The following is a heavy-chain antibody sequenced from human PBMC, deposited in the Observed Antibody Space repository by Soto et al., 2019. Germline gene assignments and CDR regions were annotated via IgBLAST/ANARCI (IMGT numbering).Heavy chain of an antibody. CDR2: IIPIFGTA. CDR1: GGTFSSYA. Sequence: ASVKVSCKASGGTFSSYAISWVRQAPGQGLEWMGGIIPIFGTANYAQKFQGRVTITADESTSTAYMELSSLRSEDTAVYYCARGRRGSYYDFWSGYYNWFDPWGQGTLVT. D-gene: IGHD3-3*01. CDR3: ARGRRGSYYDFWSGYYNWFDP. J-gene: IGHJ5*02. V-gene: IGHV1-69*13.